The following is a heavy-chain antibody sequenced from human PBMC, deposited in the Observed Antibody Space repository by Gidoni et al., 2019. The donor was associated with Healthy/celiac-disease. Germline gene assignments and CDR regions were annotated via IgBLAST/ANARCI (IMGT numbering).Heavy chain of an antibody. CDR1: GYTFTSYG. CDR3: ARDRESYETVVVITDDAFDI. J-gene: IGHJ3*02. V-gene: IGHV1-18*01. Sequence: QVQLVQSGAEVKKPGASVKVSCKASGYTFTSYGISWVRQAPGQGLEWMGWISAYNGNTNYAQKLQGRVTMTTDTSTSTAYMELRSLRSDDTAVYYCARDRESYETVVVITDDAFDIWGQGTMVTVSS. D-gene: IGHD3-22*01. CDR2: ISAYNGNT.